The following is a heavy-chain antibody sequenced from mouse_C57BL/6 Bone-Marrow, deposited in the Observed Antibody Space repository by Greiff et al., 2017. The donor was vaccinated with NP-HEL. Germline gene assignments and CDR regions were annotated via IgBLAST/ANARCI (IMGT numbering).Heavy chain of an antibody. V-gene: IGHV5-9-1*02. CDR3: TSEGLYYDYDARYAMDY. CDR1: GFTFSSYA. D-gene: IGHD2-4*01. CDR2: ISSGGDYI. J-gene: IGHJ4*01. Sequence: VESGEGFVKPGGSLKLSCAASGFTFSSYAMSWVRQTPDKRLEWVAYISSGGDYIYYADTVKGRFTISRHNARHTLYLNMSSLKSEDTAMYYCTSEGLYYDYDARYAMDYWGQGTSVTVSS.